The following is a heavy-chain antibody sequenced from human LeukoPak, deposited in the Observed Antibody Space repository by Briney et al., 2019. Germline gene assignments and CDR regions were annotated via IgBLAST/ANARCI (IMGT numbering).Heavy chain of an antibody. Sequence: GGSLRLSCADSGYTFSSYSINWVRQAPGKGLEWVSSIRSASSYIYYADSVKGRFTVSRDNAKNSLYLQMNSLRVEDSAVYYCARQYCSGSSCYYYAFYYMDFWGKGTTVTVSS. CDR3: ARQYCSGSSCYYYAFYYMDF. CDR1: GYTFSSYS. D-gene: IGHD2-2*01. CDR2: IRSASSYI. J-gene: IGHJ6*03. V-gene: IGHV3-21*01.